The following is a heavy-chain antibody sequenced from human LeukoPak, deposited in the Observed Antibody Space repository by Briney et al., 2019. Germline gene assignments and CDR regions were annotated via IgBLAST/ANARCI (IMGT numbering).Heavy chain of an antibody. D-gene: IGHD3-10*01. V-gene: IGHV3-15*01. CDR3: AKMVRAGMTYLDY. Sequence: GGSLRLSCAASGFTFNNAWMSWVRQAPGKGLEWVGRIKSKADGGTTDYAASVNGRFTISRDDSKNTLYLQMNSLRAEGTAVYYCAKMVRAGMTYLDYWGQGTLVTVSS. CDR2: IKSKADGGTT. J-gene: IGHJ4*02. CDR1: GFTFNNAW.